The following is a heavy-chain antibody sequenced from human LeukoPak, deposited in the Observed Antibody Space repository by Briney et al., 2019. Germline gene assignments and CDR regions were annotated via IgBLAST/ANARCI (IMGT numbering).Heavy chain of an antibody. Sequence: SQTLSLTCAISGDSVSSNSAAWNWIRQSPSRGLEWLGRTYYRSKWYNDYAVSVKRRIPSNPHTSKNQVSLQLNSVPPEDTAVYYCARGWSILTGYSVDYYFDYWGQGTLVTVSS. V-gene: IGHV6-1*01. CDR1: GDSVSSNSAA. CDR2: TYYRSKWYN. CDR3: ARGWSILTGYSVDYYFDY. D-gene: IGHD3-9*01. J-gene: IGHJ4*02.